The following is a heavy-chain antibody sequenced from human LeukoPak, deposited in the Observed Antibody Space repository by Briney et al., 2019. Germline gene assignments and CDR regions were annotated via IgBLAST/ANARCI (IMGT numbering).Heavy chain of an antibody. V-gene: IGHV3-74*01. CDR2: INSDGSST. Sequence: GGSLRLSCAASGFTFSSYAMSWVRQAPGKGLVWVSRINSDGSSTTYADSVKGRFTISRDNAKNTLYLQMNSLRAEDTAVYYCARVSYYDSSGSLDWGQGTLVTVSS. CDR1: GFTFSSYA. CDR3: ARVSYYDSSGSLD. D-gene: IGHD3-22*01. J-gene: IGHJ4*02.